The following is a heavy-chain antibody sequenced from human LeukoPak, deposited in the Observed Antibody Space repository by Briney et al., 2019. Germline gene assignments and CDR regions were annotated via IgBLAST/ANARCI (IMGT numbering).Heavy chain of an antibody. CDR1: GFTFSSYD. CDR2: IGTAGDT. J-gene: IGHJ4*02. CDR3: ARAIYDSSGYLSPHFDY. Sequence: PGGSLRLSCAASGFTFSSYDMHWVRQATGKGLEWVSAIGTAGDTYYPGSVKGRFTISRENAKNSLYPQMNSLRAGDTAVYYCARAIYDSSGYLSPHFDYWGQGTLVTVSS. D-gene: IGHD3-22*01. V-gene: IGHV3-13*01.